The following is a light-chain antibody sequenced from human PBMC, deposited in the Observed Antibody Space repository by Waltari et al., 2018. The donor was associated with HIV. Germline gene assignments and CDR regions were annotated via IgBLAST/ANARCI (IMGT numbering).Light chain of an antibody. CDR1: SSDVGGYTY. J-gene: IGLJ2*01. CDR3: SSYAGSNSLVV. V-gene: IGLV2-8*01. CDR2: EVR. Sequence: QSALTQPPSASGSPGQSVTISCPGTSSDVGGYTYFSGYHQHPGNAPKLTLYEVRKRPSGVPERFSGSKSGNTASLTVSGLQAEDEADYSCSSYAGSNSLVVFGGGTKLTVL.